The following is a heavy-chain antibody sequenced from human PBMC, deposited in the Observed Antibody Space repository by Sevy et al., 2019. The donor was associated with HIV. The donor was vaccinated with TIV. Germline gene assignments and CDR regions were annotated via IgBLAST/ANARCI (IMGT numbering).Heavy chain of an antibody. Sequence: ASVKVSCKASGYTFTSYGISWVRQAPGQGLEWMGCISAYNGDTNYAQKLQGRVTMTTDTSTSTAYIELTSLRSDDTAVYFCARGYYDFWSGYYRRDAFDSWGQGTRVTVSS. J-gene: IGHJ3*02. CDR1: GYTFTSYG. CDR2: ISAYNGDT. CDR3: ARGYYDFWSGYYRRDAFDS. D-gene: IGHD3-3*01. V-gene: IGHV1-18*01.